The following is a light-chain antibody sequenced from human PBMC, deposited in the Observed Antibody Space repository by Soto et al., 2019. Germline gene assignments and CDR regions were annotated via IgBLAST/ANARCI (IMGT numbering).Light chain of an antibody. Sequence: EIVLTQSPATLSLSPGQRGTLSCRASQSVSSYLAWYQQKPGQAPRLLIYDASTRATGIPARFSGSGSGTDFTLTISSLEPEDFAVNYCQQRSNWPPTWTFGQGTKVEIK. V-gene: IGKV3-11*01. J-gene: IGKJ1*01. CDR3: QQRSNWPPTWT. CDR1: QSVSSY. CDR2: DAS.